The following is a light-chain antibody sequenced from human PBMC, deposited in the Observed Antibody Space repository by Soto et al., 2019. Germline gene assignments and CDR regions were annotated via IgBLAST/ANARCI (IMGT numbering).Light chain of an antibody. V-gene: IGLV1-40*01. J-gene: IGLJ1*01. CDR2: GNS. Sequence: QSALTQPPSVSGAPGQRVTISCTGSSSNIGAGYDVHWYQQLPGTAPKLLIYGNSNRPSGVPDRFSGSKSGTSASLAITGLQAEDEADYYCQSYDSSLSVLYVFGTGTKLTVI. CDR1: SSNIGAGYD. CDR3: QSYDSSLSVLYV.